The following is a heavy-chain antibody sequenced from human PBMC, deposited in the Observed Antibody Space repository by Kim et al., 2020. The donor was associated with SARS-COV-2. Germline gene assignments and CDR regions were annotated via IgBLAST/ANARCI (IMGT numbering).Heavy chain of an antibody. Sequence: ASVKVSCKVSGYTLTELSMHWVRQAPGKGLEWMGGFDPEDGETIYAQKFQGRVTMTEDTSTDTAYMELSSLRSEDTAVYYCATREDVDTAMGRGANDAFDIWGQGTMVTVSS. CDR2: FDPEDGET. D-gene: IGHD5-18*01. V-gene: IGHV1-24*01. CDR1: GYTLTELS. CDR3: ATREDVDTAMGRGANDAFDI. J-gene: IGHJ3*02.